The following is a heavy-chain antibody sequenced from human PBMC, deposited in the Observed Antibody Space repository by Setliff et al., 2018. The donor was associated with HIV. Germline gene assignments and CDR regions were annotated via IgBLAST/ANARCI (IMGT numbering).Heavy chain of an antibody. V-gene: IGHV4-59*11. J-gene: IGHJ6*02. CDR3: ARAPSCADSWCYMYYYYYYGMDV. CDR1: GGSITSHY. Sequence: SETLSLTCSVSGGSITSHYWTWIRQPPGKGLEWIGVISYTGSPHYNPSLKSRVTMSLDTSKNQFSLTLSSVTAADTGVYYCARAPSCADSWCYMYYYYYYGMDVWGLGTTVTAP. CDR2: ISYTGSP. D-gene: IGHD2-8*01.